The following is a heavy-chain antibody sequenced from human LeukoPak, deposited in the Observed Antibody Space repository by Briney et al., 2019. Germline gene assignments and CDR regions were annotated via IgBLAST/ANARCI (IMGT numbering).Heavy chain of an antibody. J-gene: IGHJ4*02. V-gene: IGHV4-30-4*02. D-gene: IGHD3-16*02. CDR3: ARGGSGGYDYVWGSYRPFTY. CDR1: GGSISSGDYY. CDR2: IYYSGST. Sequence: SETLSLTCTVSGGSISSGDYYWSWIRQPPGKGLEWIGYIYYSGSTYYNPSLKSRVTISVDTSKNQFSLKLSSVTAADTAVYYCARGGSGGYDYVWGSYRPFTYWGQGTLVTVSS.